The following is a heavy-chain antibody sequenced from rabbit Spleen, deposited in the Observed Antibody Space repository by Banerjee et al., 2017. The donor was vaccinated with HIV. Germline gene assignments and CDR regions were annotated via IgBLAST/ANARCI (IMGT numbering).Heavy chain of an antibody. CDR2: IIIQGGAT. CDR3: VRSLTYDDTTYLHALDL. D-gene: IGHD8-1*01. V-gene: IGHV1S45*01. CDR1: GSDISGYS. J-gene: IGHJ4*01. Sequence: QEQLVESGGGLVQPGGSLKLTCKVSGSDISGYSMSWVRQAPGKGLEWIGSIIIQGGATYYASWAKGRFTISKTSSTTLTLQMTSLTAADTATYFCVRSLTYDDTTYLHALDLWGQGTLVTVS.